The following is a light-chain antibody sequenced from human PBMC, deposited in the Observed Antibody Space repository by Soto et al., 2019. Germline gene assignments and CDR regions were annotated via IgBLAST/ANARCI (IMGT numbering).Light chain of an antibody. CDR2: EVR. CDR1: SSDVGAYNY. V-gene: IGLV2-14*01. J-gene: IGLJ1*01. Sequence: QSALTQPASVSGSPGQSITISCTGTSSDVGAYNYVSWYQQQSGKAPKLMIHEVRNRPSGVSNRFSGSKSGNTASLTISGLQAEHEAAYYCSSYTTSRAYVFGIGTKLTVL. CDR3: SSYTTSRAYV.